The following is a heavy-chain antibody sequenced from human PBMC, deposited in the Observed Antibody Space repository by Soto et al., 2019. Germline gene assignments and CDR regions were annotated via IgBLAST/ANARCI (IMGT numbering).Heavy chain of an antibody. Sequence: ASVKVSCKASGYTFTNYDINWVRQATGQGLEWMGWMNPNSGNTGYAQKLQGRVTMTTDTSTSTAYMELRSLRSDDTAVYYCARFDYYDSSGHYYFDYWGQGTLVTVSS. CDR3: ARFDYYDSSGHYYFDY. V-gene: IGHV1-8*01. J-gene: IGHJ4*02. CDR2: MNPNSGNT. D-gene: IGHD3-22*01. CDR1: GYTFTNYD.